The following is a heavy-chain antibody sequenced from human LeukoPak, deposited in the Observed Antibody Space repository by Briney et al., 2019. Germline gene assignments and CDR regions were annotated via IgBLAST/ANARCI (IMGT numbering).Heavy chain of an antibody. CDR2: IIPIFNAT. V-gene: IGHV1-69*13. CDR1: GGTFSSYA. D-gene: IGHD2-2*01. CDR3: ATEYCTTSSCYPPFGY. J-gene: IGHJ4*02. Sequence: SVKVSCKTSGGTFSSYAISWVRQAPGQGLEWMGGIIPIFNATNYAQKFQARVTITADESTNTAYMELSSLRSEDTAVYYCATEYCTTSSCYPPFGYWGQGTLVTVSS.